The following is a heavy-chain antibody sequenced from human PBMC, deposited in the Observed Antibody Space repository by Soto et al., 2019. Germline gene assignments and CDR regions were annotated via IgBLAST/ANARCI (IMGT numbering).Heavy chain of an antibody. CDR3: ARGECSSNYCFTRWALES. V-gene: IGHV4-34*01. CDR1: GGSFSGYY. D-gene: IGHD2-2*01. Sequence: QVQLQQWGAGLLKPSETLSLTCAVYGGSFSGYYWTWIRQTPGKGLEWIGEINHSGSTNYNPSLKSRVSISGDTAKKQFSLDLISVTAADTAVYYWARGECSSNYCFTRWALESWGQGTVVTVSS. CDR2: INHSGST. J-gene: IGHJ3*02.